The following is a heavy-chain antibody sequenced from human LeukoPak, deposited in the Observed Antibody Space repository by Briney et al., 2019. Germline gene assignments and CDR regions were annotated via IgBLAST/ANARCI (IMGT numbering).Heavy chain of an antibody. CDR2: NSGSCGST. Sequence: GSPLRLSCAVCGSIINNWSGCWVHQAEGNVLELVAGNSGSCGSTKYADSVKGRFTISRDNPKNTLYLQMNSLRAEDTAVYFCAKRGVVIRVILVGFHKEANYFDSWGQGVLVIVSS. D-gene: IGHD3-22*01. CDR1: GSIINNWS. CDR3: AKRGVVIRVILVGFHKEANYFDS. V-gene: IGHV3-23*01. J-gene: IGHJ4*02.